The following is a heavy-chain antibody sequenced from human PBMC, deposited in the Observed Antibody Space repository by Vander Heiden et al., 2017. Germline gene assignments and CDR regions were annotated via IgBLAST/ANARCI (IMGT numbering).Heavy chain of an antibody. CDR3: AGVSSASIDY. CDR2: INLDGSSI. J-gene: IGHJ4*02. D-gene: IGHD6-6*01. Sequence: EVQLVESGGGLVQPGGSLRLSCAASGFTSSKYWMHWVRQAPGKGLVWVSRINLDGSSISYADSVKGRFTISRDNAKKTLYLQMNSLRAEDTAVYYCAGVSSASIDYWGQGTLVTVSS. CDR1: GFTSSKYW. V-gene: IGHV3-74*01.